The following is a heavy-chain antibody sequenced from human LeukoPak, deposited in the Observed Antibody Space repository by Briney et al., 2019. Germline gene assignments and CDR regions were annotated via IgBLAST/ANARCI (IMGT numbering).Heavy chain of an antibody. CDR2: ISGSGGST. CDR1: GFTFSSYA. Sequence: PGGSLRLSCAASGFTFSSYAMSWVRQAPGKGLEWVSAISGSGGSTYYADSVKGRFTISRDNSKNTLYLQMNSLRAEDTAVYYCARLGGSVVPAAMDVWGQGTTVTVSS. D-gene: IGHD2-2*01. CDR3: ARLGGSVVPAAMDV. V-gene: IGHV3-23*01. J-gene: IGHJ6*02.